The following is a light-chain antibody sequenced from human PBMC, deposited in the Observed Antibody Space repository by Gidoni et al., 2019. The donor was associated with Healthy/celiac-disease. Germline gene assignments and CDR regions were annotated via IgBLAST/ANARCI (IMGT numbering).Light chain of an antibody. J-gene: IGLJ3*02. CDR3: QSYDSSLSGSRV. Sequence: QSVLTQPPSGSGAPGQRVTTSCTGSSSNIGAGYAVHWYQQLPGTAPNLLIYGNSNRPSVVPDRFSGSKSGTSASLAITGLQAEDEADYYCQSYDSSLSGSRVFGGGTKLTVL. V-gene: IGLV1-40*01. CDR2: GNS. CDR1: SSNIGAGYA.